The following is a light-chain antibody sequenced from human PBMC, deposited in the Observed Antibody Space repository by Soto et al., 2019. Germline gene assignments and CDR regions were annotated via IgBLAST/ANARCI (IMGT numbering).Light chain of an antibody. V-gene: IGKV1-5*01. CDR2: DAS. CDR3: QQYNDYLTWT. Sequence: DIQMTQSPSTLSASEGDRVTITCRASQSISKWLAWYQQKPGKAPKVLIFDASILESGVPSRFSGRGSGTEFPLTISSLQPDDFATYYCQQYNDYLTWTFGQGTKGEIK. CDR1: QSISKW. J-gene: IGKJ1*01.